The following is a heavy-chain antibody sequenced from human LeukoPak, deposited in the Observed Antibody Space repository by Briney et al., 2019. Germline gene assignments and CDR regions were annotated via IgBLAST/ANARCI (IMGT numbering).Heavy chain of an antibody. CDR3: AKDRGPYSSGWYVYYYYGMDV. V-gene: IGHV1-8*01. CDR2: MNPNSGNT. Sequence: GASVKVSCKASGYTFTSYDINWVRQATGQGLEWMGWMNPNSGNTGYAQKFQGRVTMTRNTSISTAYMELSSLRSEDTAVYYCAKDRGPYSSGWYVYYYYGMDVWGQGTTVTVSS. CDR1: GYTFTSYD. D-gene: IGHD6-19*01. J-gene: IGHJ6*02.